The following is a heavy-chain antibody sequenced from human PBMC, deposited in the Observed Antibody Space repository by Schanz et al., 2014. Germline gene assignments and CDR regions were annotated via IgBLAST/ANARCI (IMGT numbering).Heavy chain of an antibody. CDR1: GFTFSDHW. Sequence: EVQLVESGGALVQPGGSLRLSCSASGFTFSDHWMSWVRQAPEKGLEWVANIKGDSSVKAYVDSVRGRFTLSRDNVKNSVYLQMNSLRVEDTAVYYCARDPNSVNELDYWGQGTLVTVSS. CDR2: IKGDSSVK. CDR3: ARDPNSVNELDY. J-gene: IGHJ4*02. V-gene: IGHV3-7*03. D-gene: IGHD5-12*01.